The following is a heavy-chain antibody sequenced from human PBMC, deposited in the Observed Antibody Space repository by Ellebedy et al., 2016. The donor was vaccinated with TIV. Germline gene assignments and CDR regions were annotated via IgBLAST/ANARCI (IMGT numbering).Heavy chain of an antibody. D-gene: IGHD6-13*01. V-gene: IGHV4-39*07. CDR2: IYYSGST. J-gene: IGHJ4*02. CDR3: AAGRRGYSSSWYG. Sequence: SETLSLTXTVSGGSISSSSYFWGWIRQPPGKGLEWIGSIYYSGSTYYNPSLKSRVTMSVDTSKNQFSLKLSSVTAADTAVYYCAAGRRGYSSSWYGWGQGTLVTVSS. CDR1: GGSISSSSYF.